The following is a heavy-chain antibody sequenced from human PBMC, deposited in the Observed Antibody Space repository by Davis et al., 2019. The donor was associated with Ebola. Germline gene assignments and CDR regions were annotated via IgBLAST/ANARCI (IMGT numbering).Heavy chain of an antibody. CDR1: GYSFTSYW. CDR2: IYPGDSDT. CDR3: ARHSAFDCSGGSCYSNYYYGMDV. J-gene: IGHJ6*02. D-gene: IGHD2-15*01. Sequence: ESLKISCKGSGYSFTSYWIGWVRQMPGKGLEWMGIIYPGDSDTRYSPSFQGQVTISADKSISTAYLQWSSLKASDTAMYYCARHSAFDCSGGSCYSNYYYGMDVWGQGTTVTVSS. V-gene: IGHV5-51*01.